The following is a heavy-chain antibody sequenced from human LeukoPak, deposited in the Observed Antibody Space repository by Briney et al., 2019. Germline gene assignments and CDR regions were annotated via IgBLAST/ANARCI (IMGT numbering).Heavy chain of an antibody. CDR1: GDSFTSYW. D-gene: IGHD2-2*01. CDR3: ARGPPLPAGYFDY. Sequence: GESLKISCKGSGDSFTSYWIGWVRQMPGKGLEWMGIIYPGDSDTRYSPSFQGQVAISADKSISTAYLQWSSLKASDTAMYYCARGPPLPAGYFDYWGQGTLVTVSS. CDR2: IYPGDSDT. J-gene: IGHJ4*02. V-gene: IGHV5-51*01.